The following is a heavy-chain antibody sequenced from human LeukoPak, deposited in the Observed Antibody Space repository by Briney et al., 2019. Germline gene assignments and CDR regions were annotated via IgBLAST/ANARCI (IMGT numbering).Heavy chain of an antibody. CDR3: AKDSGPYTSGYYGH. CDR2: ISSSGSTI. D-gene: IGHD3-22*01. Sequence: PGGSLRLSCVDSGFTFSSYEMNWVRQAPGKGLEWVSYISSSGSTIYYADSVKGRFTISRDNSKNTLFLQMNSLRAEDTAVYYCAKDSGPYTSGYYGHWGQGTLVTVSS. CDR1: GFTFSSYE. V-gene: IGHV3-48*03. J-gene: IGHJ4*02.